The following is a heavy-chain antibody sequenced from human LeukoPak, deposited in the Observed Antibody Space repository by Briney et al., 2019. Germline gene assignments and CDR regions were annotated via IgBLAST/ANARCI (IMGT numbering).Heavy chain of an antibody. J-gene: IGHJ4*02. Sequence: GGSLRPSCAASGFTFSSYAMSWVRQAPGKGLEWVSVISGSGGSTYYADSVKGRFTISRDNSKNTLYLQMNSLRAEDTAVYYCAKDPGGSGSYYYYFDYWGQGTLVTVSS. CDR1: GFTFSSYA. D-gene: IGHD3-10*01. CDR3: AKDPGGSGSYYYYFDY. V-gene: IGHV3-23*01. CDR2: ISGSGGST.